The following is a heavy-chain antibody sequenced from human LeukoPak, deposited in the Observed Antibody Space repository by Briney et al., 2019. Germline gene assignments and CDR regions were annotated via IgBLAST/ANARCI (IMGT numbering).Heavy chain of an antibody. J-gene: IGHJ4*02. D-gene: IGHD2-21*02. Sequence: AGGSLRLSCAASGFTFSSYGMHWVRQAPGKVLEWVAFISYDGSNKYYADSVRGRFTISRDNSKNTLYLQMNSLRAEDTAVYYCAKDLQVTPDYWGQGTLVTVSS. CDR1: GFTFSSYG. V-gene: IGHV3-30*18. CDR3: AKDLQVTPDY. CDR2: ISYDGSNK.